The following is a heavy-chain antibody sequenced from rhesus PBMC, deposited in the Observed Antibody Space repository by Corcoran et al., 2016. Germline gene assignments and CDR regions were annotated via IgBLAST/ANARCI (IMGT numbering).Heavy chain of an antibody. J-gene: IGHJ5-1*01. CDR1: GGSFSGYY. CDR2: ISGSSGST. D-gene: IGHD6S26*01. CDR3: ARDLGPSGWSNRFDV. Sequence: QVQLQESGPGLVKPSETLSLTCAVSGGSFSGYYWGWIRQPPGKGLERIGYISGSSGSTTYNPTLQIRVTISTDTSKNQFSLKLSSVTAADTAVYYCARDLGPSGWSNRFDVWGPGVLVTVSS. V-gene: IGHV4-165*01.